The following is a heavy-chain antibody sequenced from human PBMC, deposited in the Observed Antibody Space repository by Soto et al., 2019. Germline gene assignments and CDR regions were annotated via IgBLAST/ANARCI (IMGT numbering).Heavy chain of an antibody. CDR2: ISYDGTKT. Sequence: QVQLVESGGGVVQPGRSLRVSCAASGFTFSIYAMHWVRQAPGTGLEWVAVISYDGTKTYYADSVKGRFTISRDNSKNTVYLQMNSLRDEDTAVSYCAKDRGPRMQWLIDPFDYWCQGTVVTVSP. D-gene: IGHD6-19*01. J-gene: IGHJ4*02. CDR1: GFTFSIYA. V-gene: IGHV3-30*18. CDR3: AKDRGPRMQWLIDPFDY.